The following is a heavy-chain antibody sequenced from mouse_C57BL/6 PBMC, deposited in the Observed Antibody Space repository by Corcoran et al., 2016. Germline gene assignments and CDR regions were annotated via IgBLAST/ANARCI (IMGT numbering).Heavy chain of an antibody. Sequence: QVQLQQSGAELVRPGASVTLSCKASGYTFTDYEMHWVKQTPVHGLEWIGAIDPETGGTAYNQKFKGKAILTADKSSSTAYMELRSLTSEDSAVYYCTRSSTTGTGFAYWGQGTLVTVSA. J-gene: IGHJ3*01. D-gene: IGHD4-1*01. CDR3: TRSSTTGTGFAY. CDR1: GYTFTDYE. CDR2: IDPETGGT. V-gene: IGHV1-15*01.